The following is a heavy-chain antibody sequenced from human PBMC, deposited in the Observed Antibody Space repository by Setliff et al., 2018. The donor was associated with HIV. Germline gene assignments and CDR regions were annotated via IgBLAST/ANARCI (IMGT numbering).Heavy chain of an antibody. Sequence: GGSLRLSCAASGFTFSSYGMHWVRQAPGKGLEWVAFIRYDGSNKYYADSVKGRFTISRDNSKNMLYLQMNSLRAEDTAVYYCAKQTVSSSWSNWFDPWGQGTLVTVSS. CDR1: GFTFSSYG. CDR2: IRYDGSNK. CDR3: AKQTVSSSWSNWFDP. J-gene: IGHJ5*02. D-gene: IGHD6-13*01. V-gene: IGHV3-30*02.